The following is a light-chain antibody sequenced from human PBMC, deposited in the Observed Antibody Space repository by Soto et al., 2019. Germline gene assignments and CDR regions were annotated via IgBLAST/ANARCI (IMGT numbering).Light chain of an antibody. Sequence: EIVLTQSPGTLSFSPGESSSLSCMASQSVTSNYLAWYQQKPGQAPRLLIYGASIRATGIPDRFSGSGSGTDFTLTISSLEPEDFAVYYCQQRSNWITFGQGKRLAIK. J-gene: IGKJ5*01. CDR3: QQRSNWIT. CDR1: QSVTSNY. CDR2: GAS. V-gene: IGKV3D-20*02.